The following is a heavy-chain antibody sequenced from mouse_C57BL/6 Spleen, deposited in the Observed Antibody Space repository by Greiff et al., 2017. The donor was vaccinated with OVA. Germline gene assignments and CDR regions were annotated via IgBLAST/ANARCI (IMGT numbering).Heavy chain of an antibody. J-gene: IGHJ2*01. CDR2: IHPNSGST. CDR3: ASHYYGSSYYFDY. V-gene: IGHV1-64*01. CDR1: GYTFTSYW. Sequence: QVQLQQPGAELVKPGASVKLSCKASGYTFTSYWMHWVKQRPGQGLEWIGMIHPNSGSTNYNEKFKSKAALTVDKSSSTAYMQLSSLTSEDSAVYYGASHYYGSSYYFDYWGQGTTLTVSS. D-gene: IGHD1-1*01.